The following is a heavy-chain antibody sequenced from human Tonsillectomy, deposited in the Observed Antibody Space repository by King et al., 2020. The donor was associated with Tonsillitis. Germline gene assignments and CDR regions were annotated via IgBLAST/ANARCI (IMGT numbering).Heavy chain of an antibody. CDR1: GGTFSSYS. J-gene: IGHJ4*02. Sequence: QLVQSGAEVKKPGSSVKGSCKASGGTFSSYSISWVRQAPGQGLEWVGGIIPIFGTANYGQKFQGGVTITADETTSTAYMERSSLRSEDTAVYYCAILAQVSHWGSSWYWNFDYWGQGTLVTVSS. CDR2: IIPIFGTA. CDR3: AILAQVSHWGSSWYWNFDY. D-gene: IGHD6-13*01. V-gene: IGHV1-69*01.